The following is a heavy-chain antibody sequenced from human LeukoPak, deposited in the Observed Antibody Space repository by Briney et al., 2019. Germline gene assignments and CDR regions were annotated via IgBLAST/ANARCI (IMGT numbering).Heavy chain of an antibody. J-gene: IGHJ4*02. Sequence: PGGSLRLSCAASGFTLTTYAMGWVRQAPRKGLQWVSSIKGVGGDPFYAHSVKGRFTISRDNSMNTLVLQLNSRGGEDSAAYYCAKGGHDYNPFYWWGQGTLVTVSS. CDR2: IKGVGGDP. V-gene: IGHV3-23*01. CDR3: AKGGHDYNPFYW. CDR1: GFTLTTYA. D-gene: IGHD4-11*01.